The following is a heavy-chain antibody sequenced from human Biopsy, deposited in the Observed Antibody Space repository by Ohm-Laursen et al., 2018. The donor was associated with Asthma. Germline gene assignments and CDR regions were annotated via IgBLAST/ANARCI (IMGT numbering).Heavy chain of an antibody. CDR1: GFAVSRDY. Sequence: GSLRLSCAASGFAVSRDYMFWVRQAPGKGLEWVSVIYSGGTSHTADPVRGRFTISRDYSKNTLYLQMHSLRAEDTAVYYCARGDSSGWSHYYFDYWGQGTLVTVSS. D-gene: IGHD6-19*01. V-gene: IGHV3-53*01. J-gene: IGHJ4*02. CDR2: IYSGGTS. CDR3: ARGDSSGWSHYYFDY.